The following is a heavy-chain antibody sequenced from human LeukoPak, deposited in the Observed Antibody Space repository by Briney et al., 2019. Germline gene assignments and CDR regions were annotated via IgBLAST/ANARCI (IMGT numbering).Heavy chain of an antibody. Sequence: GGSLRLSCAASGFPVISNYMTWVRQAPGKGLEWVSVIYSGGSTYYADSVKGRFTISRDDSKNTLYLQMNSLRAEDTAVYYCARGYCGGGICYSLHYWGQGTLVTVSS. V-gene: IGHV3-66*01. D-gene: IGHD2-15*01. CDR1: GFPVISNY. J-gene: IGHJ4*02. CDR2: IYSGGST. CDR3: ARGYCGGGICYSLHY.